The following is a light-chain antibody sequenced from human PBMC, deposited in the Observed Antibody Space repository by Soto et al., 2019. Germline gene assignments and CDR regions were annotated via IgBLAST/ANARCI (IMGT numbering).Light chain of an antibody. CDR1: QSVSSY. Sequence: MVFAQGKGIHFFARGKITTHSCRASQSVSSYLAWYQQKPGQAPRLLIYDASNRATGIPARFSGSGSGTDFSFHTGDRMREGFAVSSCQQSRHWWGTFGPGTEVDIK. J-gene: IGKJ3*01. V-gene: IGKV3-11*01. CDR3: QQSRHWWGT. CDR2: DAS.